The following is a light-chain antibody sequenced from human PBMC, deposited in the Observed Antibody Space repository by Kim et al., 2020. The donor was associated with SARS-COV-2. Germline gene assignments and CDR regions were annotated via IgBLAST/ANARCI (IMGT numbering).Light chain of an antibody. J-gene: IGKJ4*01. V-gene: IGKV3-15*01. CDR1: QGVSSN. Sequence: VSPGERATLAGRASQGVSSNLAWYQRKPGQAPRLLIKGASTRATGIAARFNGGGSGTEFTLTISSLQSEDFAFYYCQQYNQLPLTFGGGTKVGIK. CDR3: QQYNQLPLT. CDR2: GAS.